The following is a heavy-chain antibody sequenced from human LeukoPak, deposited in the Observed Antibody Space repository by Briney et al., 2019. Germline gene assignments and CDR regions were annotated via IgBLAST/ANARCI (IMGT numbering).Heavy chain of an antibody. D-gene: IGHD3-22*01. Sequence: GASVKVSCKASGGTFSSYAISWVRQAPGQGLEWMGGIIPIFGTANYAQKFQGKVTITADESTSTAYMELSSLRSEDTVVYYCARSSTTYYYDSSGRWGQGTLVTVSS. V-gene: IGHV1-69*13. CDR3: ARSSTTYYYDSSGR. J-gene: IGHJ4*02. CDR2: IIPIFGTA. CDR1: GGTFSSYA.